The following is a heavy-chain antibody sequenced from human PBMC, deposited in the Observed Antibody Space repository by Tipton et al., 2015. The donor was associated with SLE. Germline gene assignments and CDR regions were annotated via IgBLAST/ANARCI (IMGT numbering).Heavy chain of an antibody. CDR3: ARYADDYGVNAHALDI. V-gene: IGHV4-61*02. D-gene: IGHD4-17*01. CDR1: GGSISSTNYF. J-gene: IGHJ3*02. CDR2: IYAWGST. Sequence: TLSLTCTVSGGSISSTNYFWNWIRQPAGKTLEWIGRIYAWGSTDYNPSLRSRVAMSLDTSKNQFSLRLDSVTAADTAVYYCARYADDYGVNAHALDIWGQGTMVIVSS.